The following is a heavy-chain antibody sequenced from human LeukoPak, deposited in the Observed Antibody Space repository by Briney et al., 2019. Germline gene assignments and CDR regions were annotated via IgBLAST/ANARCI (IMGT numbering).Heavy chain of an antibody. CDR3: ARGPRYYYGSSGYALDY. Sequence: SETLSLTCAVYGGSFSGYYWSWIRQPPGKGLEWIGEINHSGSTNYNPSLKSRVTISVDTSKNQFSLKLSSVTAADTAVYYCARGPRYYYGSSGYALDYWGQGTLVTVSS. CDR1: GGSFSGYY. CDR2: INHSGST. D-gene: IGHD3-22*01. J-gene: IGHJ4*02. V-gene: IGHV4-34*01.